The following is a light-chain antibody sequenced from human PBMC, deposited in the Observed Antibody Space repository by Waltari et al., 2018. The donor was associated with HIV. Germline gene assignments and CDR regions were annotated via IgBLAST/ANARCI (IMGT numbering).Light chain of an antibody. V-gene: IGKV1-27*01. CDR2: GAS. Sequence: DIQMTQSPPSLSASVGDGVTITCRASQGISNYLAWYQLKPGKVPKLLIYGASTFQPGVPSRFSGSGSGTVFTLTISSLQPEDVATYYCQKYNSVPLTFGGGTKVEIK. CDR3: QKYNSVPLT. CDR1: QGISNY. J-gene: IGKJ4*01.